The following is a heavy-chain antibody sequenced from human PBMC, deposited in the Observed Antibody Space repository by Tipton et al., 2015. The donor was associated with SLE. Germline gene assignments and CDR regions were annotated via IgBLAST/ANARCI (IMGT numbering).Heavy chain of an antibody. V-gene: IGHV1-69*13. CDR2: IIPIFGTA. Sequence: QSGPEVKKPGASVKVSCKASGYTFTDHYMHWVRQAPGQGLEWMGGIIPIFGTANYVQKFQGRVTITADESTSTAYMELSSLRSEDTAVYYWARDIFWSGYYIGINYHGMDVWGQGTTVTVSS. D-gene: IGHD3-3*01. CDR1: GYTFTDHY. CDR3: ARDIFWSGYYIGINYHGMDV. J-gene: IGHJ6*02.